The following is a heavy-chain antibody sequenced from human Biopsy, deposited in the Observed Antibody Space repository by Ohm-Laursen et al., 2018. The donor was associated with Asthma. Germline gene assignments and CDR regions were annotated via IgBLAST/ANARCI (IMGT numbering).Heavy chain of an antibody. D-gene: IGHD1-26*01. CDR1: GFTFSNYG. CDR3: AKEVFPGWELRRGPDS. CDR2: ISFDGSNK. V-gene: IGHV3-30*18. Sequence: SLRLSCSASGFTFSNYGMHWVRQAPGKGLDWVAVISFDGSNKNYTDSVKGRFTISRDNSRNTLHLEMNSLRAEDTAVYFCAKEVFPGWELRRGPDSWSQGTLVTVSS. J-gene: IGHJ4*02.